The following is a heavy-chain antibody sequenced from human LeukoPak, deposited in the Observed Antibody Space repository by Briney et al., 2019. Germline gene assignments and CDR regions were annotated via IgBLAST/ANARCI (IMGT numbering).Heavy chain of an antibody. CDR1: GYTLTELS. D-gene: IGHD2-2*01. Sequence: ASVKVSCKVSGYTLTELSMHWVRQAPGKGLEWMGGFDPEDGETIYAQMFQGRVAMTEDTSTDTAYMELSSLRSEDTTVYYCARTRALPYYYYGMDVWGKGTTVTVSS. V-gene: IGHV1-24*01. J-gene: IGHJ6*04. CDR2: FDPEDGET. CDR3: ARTRALPYYYYGMDV.